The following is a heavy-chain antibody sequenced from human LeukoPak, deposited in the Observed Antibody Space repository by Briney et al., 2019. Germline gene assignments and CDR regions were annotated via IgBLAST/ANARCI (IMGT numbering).Heavy chain of an antibody. J-gene: IGHJ4*02. D-gene: IGHD3-10*01. CDR3: ARDSYFGSGNYYIDY. V-gene: IGHV4-4*07. CDR1: GASISSYY. Sequence: KPSETLSLTCTVSGASISSYYWSWIRQPAGKGLEWIGRGSTSGSTNYNPSPKSRVTMSVETSKNQFSLKLSSVTAADTAVYYCARDSYFGSGNYYIDYWGQGTLVTVSS. CDR2: GSTSGST.